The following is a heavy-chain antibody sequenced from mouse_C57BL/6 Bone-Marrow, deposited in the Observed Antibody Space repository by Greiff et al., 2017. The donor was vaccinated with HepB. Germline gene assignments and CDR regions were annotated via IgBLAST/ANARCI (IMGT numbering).Heavy chain of an antibody. CDR3: ARYYGSSTRYFDV. CDR2: IYPRSGNT. D-gene: IGHD1-1*01. V-gene: IGHV1-81*01. CDR1: GYTFTSYG. Sequence: VQLQQSGAELARPGASVKLSCKASGYTFTSYGISWVKQRTGQGLEWIGEIYPRSGNTYYNEKFKGKATLTADKSSSTAYMELRSLTSEDSAVYFCARYYGSSTRYFDVWGTGTTVTVSS. J-gene: IGHJ1*03.